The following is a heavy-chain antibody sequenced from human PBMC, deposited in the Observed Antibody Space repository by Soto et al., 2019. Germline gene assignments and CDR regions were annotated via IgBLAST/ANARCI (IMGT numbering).Heavy chain of an antibody. V-gene: IGHV1-69*13. J-gene: IGHJ4*02. CDR1: GGTFSSYA. D-gene: IGHD3-10*01. CDR2: IIPIFGTA. Sequence: SVKVSCKASGGTFSSYAISWVRQAPGQGLEWMGGIIPIFGTANYAQKFQGRVTITADESTSTAYMELSSLRSEDTAVYYCASLLYYYGSGTLDYWGQGTLVTVSS. CDR3: ASLLYYYGSGTLDY.